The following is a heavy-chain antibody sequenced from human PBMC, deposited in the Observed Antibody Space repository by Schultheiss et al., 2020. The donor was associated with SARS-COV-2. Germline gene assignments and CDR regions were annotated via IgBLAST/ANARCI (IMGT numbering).Heavy chain of an antibody. J-gene: IGHJ5*02. D-gene: IGHD3-3*01. CDR3: ARHGEYYDFSNWFDP. CDR1: GYSFTSYW. CDR2: IYPGDSDT. V-gene: IGHV5-51*01. Sequence: GSLRLSCKGSGYSFTSYWIGWVRQMPGKGLEWMGIIYPGDSDTRYSPSFQGQVTISADKSISTAYLQWSSLKASDTAMYYCARHGEYYDFSNWFDPWGQGTLVTVS.